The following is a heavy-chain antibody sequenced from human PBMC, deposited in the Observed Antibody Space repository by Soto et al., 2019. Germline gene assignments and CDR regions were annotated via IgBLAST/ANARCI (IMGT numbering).Heavy chain of an antibody. CDR2: INHSGNT. D-gene: IGHD6-25*01. V-gene: IGHV4-34*01. CDR1: GGSFSGYY. J-gene: IGHJ5*02. CDR3: ARLRGSASAGARRFDP. Sequence: SETLSHTYAVYGGSFSGYYWSWIRQPPGKGLEWIGEINHSGNTNYNPSLKSRVSISVDTSKSQFSLKLSSVTAADTAVYYCARLRGSASAGARRFDPWAQGTLVTVSS.